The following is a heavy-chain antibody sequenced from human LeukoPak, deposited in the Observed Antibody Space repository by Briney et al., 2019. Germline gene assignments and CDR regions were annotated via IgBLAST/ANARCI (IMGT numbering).Heavy chain of an antibody. CDR2: INHSGST. Sequence: SETLSLTCTVSGGSISNYYWSWIRQPPGKGLEWIGEINHSGSTNYNPSLKSRVTISVDTSKNQFSLKLSSVTAADTAVYYCARGLVGIAVAGTPFDYWGQGTLVTVSS. CDR3: ARGLVGIAVAGTPFDY. V-gene: IGHV4-34*01. CDR1: GGSISNYY. D-gene: IGHD6-19*01. J-gene: IGHJ4*02.